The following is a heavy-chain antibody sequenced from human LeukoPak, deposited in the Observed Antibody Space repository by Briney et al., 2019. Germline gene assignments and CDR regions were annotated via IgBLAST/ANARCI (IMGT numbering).Heavy chain of an antibody. CDR3: ARLGGAAAATDYFDY. CDR2: ISAYNGNT. V-gene: IGHV1-18*01. D-gene: IGHD6-13*01. Sequence: ASVKVSCKASGYTFTSYGVSWVRQAPGQGLEWMGWISAYNGNTNYAQKLQGRVTMTTDTSTSTAYMELRSLRSDDTAVYYCARLGGAAAATDYFDYWGQGTLVTVSS. CDR1: GYTFTSYG. J-gene: IGHJ4*02.